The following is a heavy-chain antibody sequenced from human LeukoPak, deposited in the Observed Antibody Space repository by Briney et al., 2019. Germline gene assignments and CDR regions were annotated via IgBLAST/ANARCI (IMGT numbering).Heavy chain of an antibody. CDR3: VRESRPVGAVGLYHNLDY. V-gene: IGHV3-43*01. CDR1: GFTFDDYT. CDR2: SWDGGST. Sequence: PGGSLRLSCAASGFTFDDYTMHWVRQAPGKGLEWVSLSWDGGSTYYADSMKGRFTISRDNTKNLLFLEMNNLRGDDTAIYYCVRESRPVGAVGLYHNLDYWGQGTLVAVSS. D-gene: IGHD3-10*01. J-gene: IGHJ4*02.